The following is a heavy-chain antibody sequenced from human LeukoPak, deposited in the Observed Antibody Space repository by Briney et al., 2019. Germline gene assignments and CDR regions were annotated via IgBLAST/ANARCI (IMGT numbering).Heavy chain of an antibody. CDR2: ISAYNGNT. Sequence: ASVKVSCTASGYTFTSYGISWVRQAPGQGLEWMGWISAYNGNTNYAQKLQGRVTMTTDTSTSTAYMELRSLRSDDTAVYYCAREGEYYDILTGRDYWGQGTLVTVSS. V-gene: IGHV1-18*01. CDR3: AREGEYYDILTGRDY. D-gene: IGHD3-9*01. CDR1: GYTFTSYG. J-gene: IGHJ4*02.